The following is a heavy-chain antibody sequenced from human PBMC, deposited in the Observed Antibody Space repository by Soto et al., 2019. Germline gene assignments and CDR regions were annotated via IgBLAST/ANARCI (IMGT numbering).Heavy chain of an antibody. CDR3: ARDRGPSSGYYPYWFDP. CDR2: IIPIFGTA. V-gene: IGHV1-69*12. CDR1: VGTFSSYA. J-gene: IGHJ5*02. D-gene: IGHD3-22*01. Sequence: QVQLVQSGAEVKKPGSSVKVSCKASVGTFSSYAISWVRQAPRQGLEWMGEIIPIFGTANYAQKFQGRVTITADQSTSTAYMELSSLRSEDTAVYYCARDRGPSSGYYPYWFDPWGQGTLVTVSS.